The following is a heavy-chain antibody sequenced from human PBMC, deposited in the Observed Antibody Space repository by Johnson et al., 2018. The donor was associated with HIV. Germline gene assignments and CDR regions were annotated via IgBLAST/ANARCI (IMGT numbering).Heavy chain of an antibody. V-gene: IGHV3-33*01. CDR2: IWYDGSNT. CDR3: ARDPFPRFYAFDI. CDR1: GSTFSSYG. Sequence: QVQLVESGGGVVQPGRSLRLSCAASGSTFSSYGMHWVRQAPGQGLEWVAVIWYDGSNTYYAASVKGRFTISRDNSKNTVYLQMDRLRAEDTAVYYCARDPFPRFYAFDIWGQGTMVTVST. J-gene: IGHJ3*02.